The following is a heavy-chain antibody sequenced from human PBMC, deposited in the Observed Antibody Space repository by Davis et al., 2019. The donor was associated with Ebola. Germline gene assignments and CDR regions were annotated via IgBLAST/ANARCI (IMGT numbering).Heavy chain of an antibody. CDR3: AQSIEMTPRGVYYYGMDV. J-gene: IGHJ6*02. V-gene: IGHV3-23*01. D-gene: IGHD5-24*01. CDR2: ISVSGAST. CDR1: GFSINSYS. Sequence: GESLKISCAASGFSINSYSMGWVRQSPGKGLEWVSVISVSGASTYYADFVKGRFIISRDNSKNTLYLQMNSLRAEDTAVYYCAQSIEMTPRGVYYYGMDVWGQGTTVAVSS.